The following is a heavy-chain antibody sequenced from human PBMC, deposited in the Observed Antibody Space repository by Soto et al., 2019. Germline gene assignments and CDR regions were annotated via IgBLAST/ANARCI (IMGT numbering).Heavy chain of an antibody. D-gene: IGHD6-6*01. CDR2: IYYSGST. V-gene: IGHV4-31*03. CDR1: GASMSIGGYY. CDR3: ARDRHNNFFDP. Sequence: SQTLPLTCTVSGASMSIGGYYLTWIRQSPGKGLEWIGYIYYSGSTYYNPSLESRVAISLDTSRSQFSLTLHSVTAADTAIYYCARDRHNNFFDPWGQGNPVTVS. J-gene: IGHJ5*02.